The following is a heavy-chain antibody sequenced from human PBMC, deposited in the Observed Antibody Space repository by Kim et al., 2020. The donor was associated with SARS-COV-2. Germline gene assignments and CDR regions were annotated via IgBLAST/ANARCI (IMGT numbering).Heavy chain of an antibody. CDR2: ISYDGSNK. D-gene: IGHD1-26*01. V-gene: IGHV3-30*04. Sequence: GGSLRLSCAASGFTFSSYAMHWVRQAPGKGLEWEAVISYDGSNKYYADSVKGRFTISRDNSKNTLYLQMNSLRAEDTAVYYCARGESYHLDYWGQGTLVTVSS. J-gene: IGHJ4*02. CDR3: ARGESYHLDY. CDR1: GFTFSSYA.